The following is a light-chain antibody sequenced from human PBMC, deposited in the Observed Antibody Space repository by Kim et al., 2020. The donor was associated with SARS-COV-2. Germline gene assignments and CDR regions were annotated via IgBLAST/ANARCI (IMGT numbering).Light chain of an antibody. CDR3: QVWDSNTWV. CDR2: RDT. V-gene: IGLV3-9*01. Sequence: SYELTQPLSASVALGQTATITCGASNIGSKIVHWYQQTPGQAPVMVIDRDTNRPSGIPERFSGSTSGNTATLTISRAQDGDEADYYCQVWDSNTWVFGGGTQLTVL. CDR1: NIGSKI. J-gene: IGLJ3*02.